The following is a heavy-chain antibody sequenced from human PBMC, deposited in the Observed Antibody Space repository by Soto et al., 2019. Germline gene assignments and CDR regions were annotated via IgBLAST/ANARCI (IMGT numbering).Heavy chain of an antibody. V-gene: IGHV3-11*01. CDR2: IGSSGRTQ. D-gene: IGHD6-13*01. CDR1: GFTFSDYY. CDR3: ALAGYSSSWYDVTPLSAGHV. J-gene: IGHJ4*02. Sequence: PGGSLRLSCAASGFTFSDYYMGWIRQAPGKGLEWVSYIGSSGRTQNFAGSVQGRFTISRDNAKNSLYLQMNSLRVEDTAVYYCALAGYSSSWYDVTPLSAGHVWGQGALVTVSS.